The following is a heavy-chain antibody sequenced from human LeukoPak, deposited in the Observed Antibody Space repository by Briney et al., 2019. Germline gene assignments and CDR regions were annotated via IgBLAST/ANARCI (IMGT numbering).Heavy chain of an antibody. CDR3: AKGSSSWYWGHWFDP. CDR2: IWYDGSNK. V-gene: IGHV3-33*06. J-gene: IGHJ5*02. CDR1: GFTFSSYG. Sequence: GGPLRLSCAASGFTFSSYGMHWVRQAPGKGLEWVAVIWYDGSNKYYADSVKGRFTISRDNSKNTLYLQMNSLRAEDTAVYYCAKGSSSWYWGHWFDPWGQGTLVTVSS. D-gene: IGHD6-13*01.